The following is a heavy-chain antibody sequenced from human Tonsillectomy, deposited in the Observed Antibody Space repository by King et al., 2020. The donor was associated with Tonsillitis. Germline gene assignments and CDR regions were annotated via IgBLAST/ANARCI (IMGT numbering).Heavy chain of an antibody. D-gene: IGHD1-20*01. CDR3: ARDLNWSFDY. CDR2: KSYDGSNK. CDR1: GFTFSSYA. J-gene: IGHJ4*02. V-gene: IGHV3-30*04. Sequence: VQLVESGGGVVQPGRSLRLSCAASGFTFSSYAMHWVRQAPGKGLEWVAVKSYDGSNKYYADSVKGRFTVSRDNSKNTLYLQMNSLRAEDTAVYYCARDLNWSFDYWGQGTLVTVSS.